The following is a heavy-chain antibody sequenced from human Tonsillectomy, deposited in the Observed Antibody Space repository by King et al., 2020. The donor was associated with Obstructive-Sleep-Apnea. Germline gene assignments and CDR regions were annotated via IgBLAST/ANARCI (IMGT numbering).Heavy chain of an antibody. CDR2: ISSSGSII. J-gene: IGHJ6*02. D-gene: IGHD2-2*01. CDR1: GFTLSDYY. CDR3: ARDRDIVVIPSATYYYGMDV. Sequence: VQLVESGGGLVKPGGSLRLSCAASGFTLSDYYMTWIRQAPGKGLEWVSYISSSGSIIYYADSVKGRLTISRDNAKNSLYLHMNSLRAEDTAVYYCARDRDIVVIPSATYYYGMDVWGQGTTVTVSS. V-gene: IGHV3-11*01.